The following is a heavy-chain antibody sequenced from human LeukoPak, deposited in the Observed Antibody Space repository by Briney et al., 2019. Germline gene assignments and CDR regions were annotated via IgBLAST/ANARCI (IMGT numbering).Heavy chain of an antibody. V-gene: IGHV4-34*01. Sequence: SETLSLTCAVYGGSFSGYYWSWIRRPPGKGLEWIGEINHSGSTNYNPSLKSRVTISVDTSKNQFSLKLSSVTAADTAVYYCARDPVGYDSPGWGQGTLVTVSS. CDR2: INHSGST. CDR1: GGSFSGYY. CDR3: ARDPVGYDSPG. D-gene: IGHD5-12*01. J-gene: IGHJ4*02.